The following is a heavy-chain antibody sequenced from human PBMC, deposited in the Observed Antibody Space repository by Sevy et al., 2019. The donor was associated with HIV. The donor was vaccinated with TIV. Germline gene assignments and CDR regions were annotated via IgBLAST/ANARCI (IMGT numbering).Heavy chain of an antibody. V-gene: IGHV1-69*13. CDR1: GGTVSTYS. J-gene: IGHJ4*02. CDR2: IIPISDTA. D-gene: IGHD3-10*01. Sequence: ASVKVSCKASGGTVSTYSLNWVRQAPGQGLEWMGGIIPISDTAHYAEKFQGRVTITADESTSTTYMEIRSLRSEDTAVYYCVRSISYGLESWGQRTLVTVSS. CDR3: VRSISYGLES.